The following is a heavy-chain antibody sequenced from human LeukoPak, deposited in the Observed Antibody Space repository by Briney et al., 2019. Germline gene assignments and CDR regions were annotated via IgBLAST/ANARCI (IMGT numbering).Heavy chain of an antibody. CDR2: ISSSSSYI. D-gene: IGHD1-26*01. Sequence: GGSLRLSCAASGFTFSSYSMNWVRQAPGKGLEWVSSISSSSSYIYYADSVKGRFTISRDNAKNSLYLQMNSLRAEDTAVYYCARSGSYFRNFDYWGQGTPVTVSS. CDR1: GFTFSSYS. J-gene: IGHJ4*02. V-gene: IGHV3-21*01. CDR3: ARSGSYFRNFDY.